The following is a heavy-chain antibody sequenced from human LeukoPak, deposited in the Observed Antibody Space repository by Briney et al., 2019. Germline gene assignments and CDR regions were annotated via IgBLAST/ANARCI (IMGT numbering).Heavy chain of an antibody. D-gene: IGHD3-3*01. CDR2: INPNSGGT. CDR3: ARDHGDFWSGYYSY. J-gene: IGHJ4*02. Sequence: ASVKVSCKASGYTFTGHYMHWVRQAPGQGLEWMGRINPNSGGTNYAQKFQGRVTMTRDTSISTAYMELSRLRSDDTAVYYCARDHGDFWSGYYSYWGQGTLVTVSS. V-gene: IGHV1-2*06. CDR1: GYTFTGHY.